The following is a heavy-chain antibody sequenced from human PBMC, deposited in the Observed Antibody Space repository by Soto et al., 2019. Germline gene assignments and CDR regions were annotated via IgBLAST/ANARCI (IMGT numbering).Heavy chain of an antibody. CDR1: GGSISSGGYY. CDR3: ARDSGLGSSGYYRRPFDC. J-gene: IGHJ4*02. D-gene: IGHD3-22*01. V-gene: IGHV4-31*03. Sequence: SETLSLTCTVSGGSISSGGYYWSWIRQHPGKGLEWIGYIYYSGSTYYNPSLKSRVTISVDTSKNQFSLKLGSVTAADTAVYYCARDSGLGSSGYYRRPFDCWGQGTLVTVSS. CDR2: IYYSGST.